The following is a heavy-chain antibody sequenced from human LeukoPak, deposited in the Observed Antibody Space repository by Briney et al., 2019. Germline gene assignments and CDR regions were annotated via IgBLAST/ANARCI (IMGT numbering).Heavy chain of an antibody. CDR2: VYFSGST. Sequence: SETLSLTCTVSGGSISTYFWSWIRQPPGKRLEWIGHVYFSGSTNYNPSLESRVTISVDTSKNQFSLTLSSVTAADTAVYYCARGKDYFDYWGQGTLVTVSS. CDR3: ARGKDYFDY. CDR1: GGSISTYF. V-gene: IGHV4-4*09. J-gene: IGHJ4*02.